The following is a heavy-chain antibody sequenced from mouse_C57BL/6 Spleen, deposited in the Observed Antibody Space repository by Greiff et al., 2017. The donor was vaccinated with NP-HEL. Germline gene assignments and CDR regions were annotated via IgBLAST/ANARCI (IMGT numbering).Heavy chain of an antibody. CDR3: ARPPIYYYGSSYAMDY. CDR1: GYTFTSYW. V-gene: IGHV1-55*01. D-gene: IGHD1-1*01. CDR2: IYPGSGST. Sequence: QVQLQQSGAELVKPGASVKMSCKASGYTFTSYWITWVKQRPGQGLEWIGDIYPGSGSTNYNEKFKSKATLTVDTSSSTAYMQLSSLTSEDSAVYYCARPPIYYYGSSYAMDYWGQGTSVTVSS. J-gene: IGHJ4*01.